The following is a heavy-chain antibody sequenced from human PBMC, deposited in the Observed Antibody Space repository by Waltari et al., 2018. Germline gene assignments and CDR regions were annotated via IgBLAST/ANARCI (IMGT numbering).Heavy chain of an antibody. Sequence: QVQLQQWGAGLLKPSETLSLTCAVYGGSLSGYYWSWIRQPPGKGLEWSGETNHSGRTNQNPSLKRRVTISVDTSKNQFSLKLSSVTAADTAVYYCARGRPRITMILVVIKPQPYFDYWGQGTLVTVSS. J-gene: IGHJ4*02. D-gene: IGHD3-22*01. V-gene: IGHV4-34*01. CDR1: GGSLSGYY. CDR3: ARGRPRITMILVVIKPQPYFDY. CDR2: TNHSGRT.